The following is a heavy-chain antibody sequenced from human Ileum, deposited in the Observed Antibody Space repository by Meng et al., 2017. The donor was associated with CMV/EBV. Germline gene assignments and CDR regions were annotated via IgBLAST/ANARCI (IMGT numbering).Heavy chain of an antibody. D-gene: IGHD3-10*01. CDR3: ARGMVEALYHYYGIDV. V-gene: IGHV3-74*01. J-gene: IGHJ6*02. Sequence: GGPLRLSCAASGFTFSSYWMHWVRQTPGKGLVWVARINSDGSSTSYADSVKGRFTISRDNAKNTVYLQMNSLRAEDTTVYYCARGMVEALYHYYGIDVWGQGTTVTVSS. CDR2: INSDGSST. CDR1: GFTFSSYW.